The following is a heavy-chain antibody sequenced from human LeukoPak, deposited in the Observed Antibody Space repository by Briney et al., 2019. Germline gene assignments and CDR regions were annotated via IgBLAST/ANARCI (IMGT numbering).Heavy chain of an antibody. D-gene: IGHD3-22*01. CDR1: GFTVSSNS. J-gene: IGHJ3*02. CDR2: IYSDNT. V-gene: IGHV3-53*01. CDR3: ARPLGGLYDSSGYYYEYGAFDI. Sequence: GGSLRLSCTVSGFTVSSNSMSWVRQAPGKGLEWVSFIYSDNTHYSDSVKGRFTISRDNSKNTLYLQMNSLRAEDTAVYYCARPLGGLYDSSGYYYEYGAFDIWGQGTMVTVSS.